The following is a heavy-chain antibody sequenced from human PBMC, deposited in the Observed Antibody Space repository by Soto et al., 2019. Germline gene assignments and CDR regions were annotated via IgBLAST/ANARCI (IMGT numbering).Heavy chain of an antibody. V-gene: IGHV3-30-3*01. J-gene: IGHJ6*02. CDR2: ISYDGTNK. CDR3: GSDGGGIVAGGMDV. CDR1: GFTLSSYA. D-gene: IGHD2-21*01. Sequence: QVQLVESGGGVVQPGRSLRLSCAASGFTLSSYAMHWVRQAPGKGLEWVAVISYDGTNKHYADSVKGRFTISRDNSERKLYVQINSIQAEDMVVWCGGSDGGGIVAGGMDVWGQGTTVTVPS.